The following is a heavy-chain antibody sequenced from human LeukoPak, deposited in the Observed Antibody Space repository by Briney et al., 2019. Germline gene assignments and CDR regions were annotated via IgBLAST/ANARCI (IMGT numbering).Heavy chain of an antibody. CDR1: GYTFTSYY. D-gene: IGHD2-21*01. CDR2: INPSGGST. V-gene: IGHV1-46*01. J-gene: IGHJ4*02. Sequence: ASVKVSCKASGYTFTSYYMHWVRQAPGQGLEWMGMINPSGGSTSYAQKFQGRVTMTRDTSTSTVYMELSSLRSEDTAVYYSARFIVSGGYFDYWGQGTLVTVSS. CDR3: ARFIVSGGYFDY.